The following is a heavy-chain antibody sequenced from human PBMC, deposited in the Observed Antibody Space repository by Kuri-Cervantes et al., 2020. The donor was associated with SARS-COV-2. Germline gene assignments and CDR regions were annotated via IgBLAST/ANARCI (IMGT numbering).Heavy chain of an antibody. Sequence: LSLTCAASGFTFDDYTMHWVRQAPGKGLEWVSLISWDSGSTYYADSVKGRFTISRDNSKNSLYLQMNSLRTEDTALYYCAKDMAYSGYDYHLDYWGQGTLVTVSS. D-gene: IGHD5-12*01. J-gene: IGHJ4*02. CDR3: AKDMAYSGYDYHLDY. CDR1: GFTFDDYT. CDR2: ISWDSGST. V-gene: IGHV3-43*01.